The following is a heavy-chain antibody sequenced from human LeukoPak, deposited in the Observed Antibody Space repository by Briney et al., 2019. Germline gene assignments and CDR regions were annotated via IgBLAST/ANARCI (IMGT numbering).Heavy chain of an antibody. CDR3: ARNGYIKSWTHLDY. V-gene: IGHV4-4*07. J-gene: IGHJ4*02. CDR2: IYSTGDT. D-gene: IGHD3/OR15-3a*01. CDR1: SGSIRSYL. Sequence: SETLSLTCTVSSGSIRSYLWAWIRQPAGKTLEWIGRIYSTGDTDYNPSLKSRVTMSVDTSKNQFSLNLRSVTTADTAFYYCARNGYIKSWTHLDYWGQGILVSVSS.